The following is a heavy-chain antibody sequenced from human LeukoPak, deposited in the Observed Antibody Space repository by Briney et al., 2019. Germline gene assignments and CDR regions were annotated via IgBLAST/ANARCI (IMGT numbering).Heavy chain of an antibody. D-gene: IGHD5-24*01. CDR2: IRSKANSYAT. CDR3: TRPDGYNYY. V-gene: IGHV3-73*01. Sequence: PTGGSLRLPCAASGFTFSGSAMHWVRQASGKGLEWVGRIRSKANSYATAYAASVKGRFTISRDDSKNTAYLQMNSLKTEDTAVYYCTRPDGYNYYWGQGTLVTVSS. CDR1: GFTFSGSA. J-gene: IGHJ4*02.